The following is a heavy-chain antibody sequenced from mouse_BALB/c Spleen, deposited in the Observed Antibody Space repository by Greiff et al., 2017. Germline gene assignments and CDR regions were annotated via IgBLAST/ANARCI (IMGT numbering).Heavy chain of an antibody. CDR3: TRKSSNWYFDV. CDR1: GFTFSNYW. CDR2: IRLKSNNYAT. Sequence: EVQLVESGGGLVQPGGSMKLSCVASGFTFSNYWMNWVRQSPEKGLEWVAEIRLKSNNYATHYAESVKGRFTISRDDSKSSVYLQMNNLRAEDTGIYYCTRKSSNWYFDVWGAGTTVTVSS. V-gene: IGHV6-6*02. D-gene: IGHD1-1*01. J-gene: IGHJ1*01.